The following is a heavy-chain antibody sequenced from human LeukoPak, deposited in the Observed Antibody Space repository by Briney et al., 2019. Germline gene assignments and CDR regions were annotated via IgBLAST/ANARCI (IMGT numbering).Heavy chain of an antibody. V-gene: IGHV1-18*01. CDR3: ARVGPSAQPYYFDY. Sequence: ASVKVSCKASGYSFTSYGIRWVRQAPGQGLGWMGWISPYNGNTDYVQKFQGRVTMTTDTSTSTVYMELRSLRSDDTAVYYCARVGPSAQPYYFDYWGQGTLVTVSS. CDR2: ISPYNGNT. CDR1: GYSFTSYG. J-gene: IGHJ4*02.